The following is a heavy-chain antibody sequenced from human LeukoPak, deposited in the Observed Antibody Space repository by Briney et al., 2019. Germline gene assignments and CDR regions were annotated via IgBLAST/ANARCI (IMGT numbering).Heavy chain of an antibody. CDR3: ARDDSSGVLDY. V-gene: IGHV3-21*01. CDR1: GFTFSRYS. D-gene: IGHD3-22*01. Sequence: GGSLRLSCAASGFTFSRYSMNWVRQAPGKGLEWVSFISSSSYIYYADSVKGRFTISRDNAKNSLYLQMNSLRAEDTAVYYCARDDSSGVLDYWGQGTLVTVSS. J-gene: IGHJ4*02. CDR2: ISSSSYI.